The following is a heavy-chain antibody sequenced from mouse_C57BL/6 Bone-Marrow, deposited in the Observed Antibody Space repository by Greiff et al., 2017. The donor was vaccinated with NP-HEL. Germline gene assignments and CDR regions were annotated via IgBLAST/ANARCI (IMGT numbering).Heavy chain of an antibody. J-gene: IGHJ1*03. D-gene: IGHD1-1*01. Sequence: VQLQQSGPELVKPGASVKLSCKASGYTFTSYDINWVKQRPGQGLEWIGMIHPNSGSTNYNEKFKSKATLTVDKSSSTAYMQLSSLTSEDSAVYYCAREAYYYGSSWYFDVWGTGTTVTVSS. CDR1: GYTFTSYD. V-gene: IGHV1-64*01. CDR3: AREAYYYGSSWYFDV. CDR2: IHPNSGST.